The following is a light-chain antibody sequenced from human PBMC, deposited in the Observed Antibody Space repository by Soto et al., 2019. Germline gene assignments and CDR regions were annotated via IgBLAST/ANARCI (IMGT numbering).Light chain of an antibody. Sequence: DIHMTQSPSSLSASVGDRVTITCRASQSIGNSLNWYQRRLGKVPKVLIYGASSLQRGVPSRFSDSGSGTDFPLTISSLQPEDFATYYGQYSYTALWVTVGEGTKVEI. CDR3: QYSYTALWVT. J-gene: IGKJ4*02. CDR2: GAS. V-gene: IGKV1-39*01. CDR1: QSIGNS.